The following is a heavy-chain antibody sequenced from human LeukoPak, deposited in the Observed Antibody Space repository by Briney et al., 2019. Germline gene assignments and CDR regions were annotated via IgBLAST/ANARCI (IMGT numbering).Heavy chain of an antibody. D-gene: IGHD3-16*01. J-gene: IGHJ2*01. CDR2: IWYGGSNK. CDR3: AKGPQAPWGWYFDL. CDR1: GFTFSSYG. V-gene: IGHV3-30*02. Sequence: GGSLRLSCAASGFTFSSYGMHWVRQAPGKGLEWVAVIWYGGSNKYYADSVKGRFTISRDNSKNTLYLQMNSLRAEDTAVYYCAKGPQAPWGWYFDLWGRGTLVTVSS.